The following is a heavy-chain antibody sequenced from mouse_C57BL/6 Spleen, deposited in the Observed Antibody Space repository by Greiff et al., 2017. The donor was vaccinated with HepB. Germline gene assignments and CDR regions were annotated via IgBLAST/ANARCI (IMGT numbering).Heavy chain of an antibody. Sequence: DVKLQESGPGMVKPSQSLSLTCTVTGYSITSGYDWHWIRHFPGNKLEWMGYISYSGSTNYNPSLKSRISITHDTSKNHFFLKLNSVTTEDTATYYCARAGDGYYQFAYWGQGTLVTVSA. CDR2: ISYSGST. D-gene: IGHD2-3*01. CDR3: ARAGDGYYQFAY. J-gene: IGHJ3*01. CDR1: GYSITSGYD. V-gene: IGHV3-1*01.